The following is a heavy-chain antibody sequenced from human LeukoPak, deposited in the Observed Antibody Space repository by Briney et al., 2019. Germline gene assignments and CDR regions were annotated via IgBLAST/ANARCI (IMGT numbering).Heavy chain of an antibody. J-gene: IGHJ4*02. CDR1: GYTFTSYD. V-gene: IGHV1-18*01. Sequence: ASVKVSCKASGYTFTSYDINWVRQAPGQGLEWMGWISGYNGNTNYAQKLQGRVTMTTDTSTSTAYMELRSLRSDDTAVYYCARERVVVPAAHLDYWGQGTLVTVSS. CDR3: ARERVVVPAAHLDY. D-gene: IGHD2-2*01. CDR2: ISGYNGNT.